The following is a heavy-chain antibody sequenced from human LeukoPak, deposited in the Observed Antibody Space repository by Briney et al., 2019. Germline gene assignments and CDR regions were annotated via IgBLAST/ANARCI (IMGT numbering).Heavy chain of an antibody. CDR2: IFYTENA. J-gene: IGHJ4*02. Sequence: PSETLSLNCTVSGGSITSSSVYWGWFRRPPGEGLEWIGSIFYTENAQYSPSLKSRATIFVDTSKNHLSLNLNSVTAADTAVYYCASHPRSRGPLALTSVAPDSSWGQGTLVTVSS. CDR1: GGSITSSSVY. CDR3: ASHPRSRGPLALTSVAPDSS. V-gene: IGHV4-39*02. D-gene: IGHD6-19*01.